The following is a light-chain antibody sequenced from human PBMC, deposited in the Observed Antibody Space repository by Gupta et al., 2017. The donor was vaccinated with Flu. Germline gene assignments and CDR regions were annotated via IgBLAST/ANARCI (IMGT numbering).Light chain of an antibody. Sequence: QSPLTQPRSVSGSPGQSSTISCTGTSSDVGAYNYVSWYQQHPGKAPKLMIYDVNNRPSGVPDRFSGSKSGNTASLTISGLQPEDDADYYCSSYAGRYTWVFGGGTKLTVL. V-gene: IGLV2-11*01. CDR1: SSDVGAYNY. CDR3: SSYAGRYTWV. J-gene: IGLJ3*02. CDR2: DVN.